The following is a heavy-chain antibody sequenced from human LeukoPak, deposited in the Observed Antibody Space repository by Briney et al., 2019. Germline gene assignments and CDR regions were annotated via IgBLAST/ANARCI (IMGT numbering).Heavy chain of an antibody. CDR2: IKRDGSEK. J-gene: IGHJ4*02. V-gene: IGHV3-7*01. Sequence: PGGSLRLSCVASGFTFSSYWMSWVRQAPGKGLEWVANIKRDGSEKYYVDSVKGRFPISRDNAKNSLYLQMDSLRAEDTAVYYCARSRSAGYWGQGTLVTVSS. CDR3: ARSRSAGY. CDR1: GFTFSSYW.